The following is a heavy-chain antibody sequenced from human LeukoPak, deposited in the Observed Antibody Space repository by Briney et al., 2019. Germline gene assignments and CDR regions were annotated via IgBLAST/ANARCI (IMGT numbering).Heavy chain of an antibody. J-gene: IGHJ4*02. V-gene: IGHV1-69*13. Sequence: GASVKVSCKASGGTFSSYAISWVRQAPGQGLEWMGGIIPIFGTANYAQKFQGRVTITADESTSTAYMELSSLRSEDTAVYCCARVWAFGDYFDYWGQGTLVTVSS. CDR1: GGTFSSYA. CDR2: IIPIFGTA. D-gene: IGHD3-10*01. CDR3: ARVWAFGDYFDY.